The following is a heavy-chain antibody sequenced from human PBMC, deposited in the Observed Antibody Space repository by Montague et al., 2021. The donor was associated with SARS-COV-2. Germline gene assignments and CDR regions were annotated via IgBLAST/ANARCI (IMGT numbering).Heavy chain of an antibody. CDR1: GDSVGIKDAT. J-gene: IGHJ3*02. D-gene: IGHD2-15*01. V-gene: IGHV6-1*01. Sequence: CAISGDSVGIKDATWRWEEQTPARDFRWLGGRYYRSKWYHDYAISLKSRITINPDTSKNQFSLQLSSVAPEDTAVFYCARTTTRMLYPENAFDIWGQGTMVTVAS. CDR2: RYYRSKWYH. CDR3: ARTTTRMLYPENAFDI.